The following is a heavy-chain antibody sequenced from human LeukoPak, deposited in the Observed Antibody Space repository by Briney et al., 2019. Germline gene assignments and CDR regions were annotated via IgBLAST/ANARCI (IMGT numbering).Heavy chain of an antibody. CDR3: ATGLSHYCSGGSCYSGDY. V-gene: IGHV1-8*01. D-gene: IGHD2-15*01. Sequence: GASVKVSCKASGYTFTSYDINWVRQATGQGLEWMGWMNPNSGNTGYAQKFQGRVTMTRNTSISTAYMELSSLRSEDTAVYYCATGLSHYCSGGSCYSGDYWGQGTLVTVSS. CDR2: MNPNSGNT. CDR1: GYTFTSYD. J-gene: IGHJ4*02.